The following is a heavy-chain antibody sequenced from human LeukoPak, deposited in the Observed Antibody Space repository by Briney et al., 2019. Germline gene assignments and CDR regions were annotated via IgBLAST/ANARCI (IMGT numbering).Heavy chain of an antibody. Sequence: PGGSLRLSCAASGFTFTDYAVTWVRQAPGRGLEWVANINQDGSEKHFLGSVKGRFTISRDNTKNSLYLQMNSLTAEDTAIYYCAREPFWSGYYSDLHFDYWGQGTLVTVSS. CDR3: AREPFWSGYYSDLHFDY. V-gene: IGHV3-7*01. CDR2: INQDGSEK. CDR1: GFTFTDYA. D-gene: IGHD3-3*01. J-gene: IGHJ4*02.